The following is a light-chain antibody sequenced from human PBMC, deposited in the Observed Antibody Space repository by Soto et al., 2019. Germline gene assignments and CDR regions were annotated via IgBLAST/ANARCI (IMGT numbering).Light chain of an antibody. CDR1: QSVSSY. V-gene: IGKV3-11*01. CDR3: QQRSDWPLT. CDR2: DAS. Sequence: IVLTQSPAPLSLSPGERATLSCRASQSVSSYLAWYRQKPGQAPRLLVYDASNRATGIPARFSGSGSGTDFTLTISSLEPEELAVYYCQQRSDWPLTFGGGTKVQIK. J-gene: IGKJ4*01.